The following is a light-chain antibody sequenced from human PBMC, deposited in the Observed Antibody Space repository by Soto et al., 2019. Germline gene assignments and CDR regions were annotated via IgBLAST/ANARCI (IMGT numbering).Light chain of an antibody. Sequence: QSVLTQPPSVSGAPGQRVTISCTGSSSNIGAGYDVHWYQQLPGTAPKLLIYGNSNRPSGVPDRFSGSKSGTSASPAITGLQAEDEADYYCQSYDSSLSASVVFGGGTKLTVL. V-gene: IGLV1-40*01. J-gene: IGLJ2*01. CDR2: GNS. CDR1: SSNIGAGYD. CDR3: QSYDSSLSASVV.